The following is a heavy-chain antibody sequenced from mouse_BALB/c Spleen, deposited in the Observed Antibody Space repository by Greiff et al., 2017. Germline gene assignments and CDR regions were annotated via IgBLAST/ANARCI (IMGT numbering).Heavy chain of an antibody. CDR3: ARSPPTMITHYYAMDY. CDR1: GYTFTSYW. CDR2: IAPGSGST. J-gene: IGHJ4*01. V-gene: IGHV1S41*01. D-gene: IGHD2-4*01. Sequence: DLVKPGASVKLSCKASGYTFTSYWINWIQQRPGQGLEWIGRIAPGSGSTYYNEMFKGKATLTVDTSSSTAYIQLSSLSSEDSAVYFCARSPPTMITHYYAMDYWGQGTSVTVSS.